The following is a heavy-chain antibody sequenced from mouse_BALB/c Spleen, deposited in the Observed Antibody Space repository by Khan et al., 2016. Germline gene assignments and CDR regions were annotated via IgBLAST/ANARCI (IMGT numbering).Heavy chain of an antibody. CDR1: GFDFSRYW. CDR2: INPDSSPI. CDR3: ARAGYYGYLAY. V-gene: IGHV4-1*02. D-gene: IGHD1-1*01. Sequence: EVKLLESGGGLVQPGGSLKLSCAASGFDFSRYWMSWVRQAPGKGLEWIGEINPDSSPINYTPSLKDKFIISRDNAKNTLYLQMSKVRSEDTALYYCARAGYYGYLAYWGQGTLVTVSA. J-gene: IGHJ3*01.